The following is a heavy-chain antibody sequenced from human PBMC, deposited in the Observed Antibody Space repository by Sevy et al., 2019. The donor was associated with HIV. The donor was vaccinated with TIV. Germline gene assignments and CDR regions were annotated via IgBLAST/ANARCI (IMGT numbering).Heavy chain of an antibody. CDR2: VNSDGSST. D-gene: IGHD2-15*01. V-gene: IGHV3-74*01. Sequence: GGSLRLSCAASGFTFSSYWMHWVRQAPGKGPVWVSGVNSDGSSTNYADSVKGRFTMSRDSAKNTLYLQMNSLRAEDTAVYFCVAANTWQDYWGLGTLVTVS. CDR1: GFTFSSYW. J-gene: IGHJ4*02. CDR3: VAANTWQDY.